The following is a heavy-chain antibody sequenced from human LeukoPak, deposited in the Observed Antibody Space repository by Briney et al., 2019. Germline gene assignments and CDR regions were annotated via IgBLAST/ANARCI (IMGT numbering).Heavy chain of an antibody. CDR1: GYTFTGYF. CDR3: AKVHRDDYVWGSYRYPLY. J-gene: IGHJ4*02. CDR2: INSNSGDT. Sequence: ASVKVSCKASGYTFTGYFMHWLRQAPGQGPEWVGRINSNSGDTRYAQKFQGRVTMTRDTSISTAFLELNSLRSDDTAVYYCAKVHRDDYVWGSYRYPLYWGQGTLVTVSS. D-gene: IGHD3-16*02. V-gene: IGHV1-2*06.